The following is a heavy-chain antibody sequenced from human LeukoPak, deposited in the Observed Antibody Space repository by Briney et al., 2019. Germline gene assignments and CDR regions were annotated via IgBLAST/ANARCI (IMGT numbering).Heavy chain of an antibody. CDR2: IWYDGSNK. CDR3: ARDGVGLTSLDY. J-gene: IGHJ4*02. Sequence: GESLKISCAASGFTFSSYGMHWVRQAPGKGLEWVAVIWYDGSNKYYADSVKGRFTISRDNAKTSLFLQMNSLRAEDTGVYYCARDGVGLTSLDYWGQGTLVTVSS. V-gene: IGHV3-33*01. CDR1: GFTFSSYG. D-gene: IGHD1-26*01.